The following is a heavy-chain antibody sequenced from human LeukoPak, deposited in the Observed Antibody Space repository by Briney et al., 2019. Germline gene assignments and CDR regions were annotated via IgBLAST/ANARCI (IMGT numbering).Heavy chain of an antibody. V-gene: IGHV7-4-1*02. CDR1: GYPFTNYA. CDR3: ARAYQRLGGLSLPDY. CDR2: IHPSTGNP. J-gene: IGHJ4*02. Sequence: ASVKVSCKASGYPFTNYAMNWVRQAPGQGIEWMGWIHPSTGNPTYAQGFTGRFVFSLDISVSTTYLQISSLKAEDTAVYYCARAYQRLGGLSLPDYWGQGTLVTVSS. D-gene: IGHD3-16*02.